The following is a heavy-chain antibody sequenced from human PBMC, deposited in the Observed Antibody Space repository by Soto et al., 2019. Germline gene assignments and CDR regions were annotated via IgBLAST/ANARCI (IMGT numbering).Heavy chain of an antibody. J-gene: IGHJ5*02. CDR1: GFTFSSYA. D-gene: IGHD3-22*01. CDR2: ISGSGGST. Sequence: GGSLRLSCAASGFTFSSYAMSWVRQAPGKGLEWVSAISGSGGSTYYADSVKGRFTISRDNSKNTLYLQMNSLRAEDTAVYYFAKLASNTYYYDSSGYYWAWGQGTLVTVSS. V-gene: IGHV3-23*01. CDR3: AKLASNTYYYDSSGYYWA.